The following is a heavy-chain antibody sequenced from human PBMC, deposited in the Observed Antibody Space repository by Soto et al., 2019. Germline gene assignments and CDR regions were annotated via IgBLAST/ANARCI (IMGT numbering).Heavy chain of an antibody. CDR1: GFTFSSYA. CDR3: AKDALGGIAVAGVPWSFDL. D-gene: IGHD6-19*01. Sequence: EVQLLESGGGLVQPGGSLRLSCAASGFTFSSYAMSWVRQAPGKGLEWVSAISGSGGSTYYADSVKGRFTISRDNSKNTLYLKMTSMRAEDTAVYYCAKDALGGIAVAGVPWSFDLWGRGTLVTVSS. V-gene: IGHV3-23*01. J-gene: IGHJ2*01. CDR2: ISGSGGST.